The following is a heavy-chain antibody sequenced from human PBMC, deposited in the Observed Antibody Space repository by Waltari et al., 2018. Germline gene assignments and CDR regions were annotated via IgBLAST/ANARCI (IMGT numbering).Heavy chain of an antibody. CDR1: GGSIISSNYY. J-gene: IGHJ4*02. CDR3: ARSLGDPDYFDY. D-gene: IGHD2-21*02. CDR2: IYNSAIS. Sequence: QLQLQVSGPGLVKPSETLSLTCTVSGGSIISSNYYWGWIRQPPGKGLEWLGSIYNSAISYYNPSRKSRVTISVDTSKHQFSLRLSSVTAADTAVYYCARSLGDPDYFDYWGQGTLVTVSS. V-gene: IGHV4-39*01.